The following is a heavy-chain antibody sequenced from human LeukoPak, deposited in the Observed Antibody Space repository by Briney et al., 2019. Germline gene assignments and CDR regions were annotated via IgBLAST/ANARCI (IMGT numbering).Heavy chain of an antibody. D-gene: IGHD2-15*01. J-gene: IGHJ6*02. CDR2: IYTSGST. V-gene: IGHV4-61*02. Sequence: SETLSLTCTASGGSISSGSYYWSWIRQPAGKGLEWIGRIYTSGSTNYNPSLKSRVTISVDTSKNQFSLKLSPVTAADTAVYYCARGTPRVVVAATYGMDVWGQGTTVTVSS. CDR1: GGSISSGSYY. CDR3: ARGTPRVVVAATYGMDV.